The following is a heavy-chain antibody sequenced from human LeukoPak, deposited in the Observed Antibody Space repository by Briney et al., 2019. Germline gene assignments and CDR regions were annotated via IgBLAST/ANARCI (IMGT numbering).Heavy chain of an antibody. J-gene: IGHJ4*02. CDR3: ARDSITIFGVVETWFDY. D-gene: IGHD3-3*01. CDR2: MNPNSGNT. CDR1: GYTFTSYD. V-gene: IGHV1-8*01. Sequence: ASVKVSCKASGYTFTSYDINWVRQATGQGLEWMGWMNPNSGNTGYAQKFQGRVTMTRNTSISTAYMELSILRSEDTAVYYCARDSITIFGVVETWFDYWGQGTLVTVSS.